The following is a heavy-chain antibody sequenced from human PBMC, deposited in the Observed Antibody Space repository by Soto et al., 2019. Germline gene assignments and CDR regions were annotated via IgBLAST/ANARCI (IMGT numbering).Heavy chain of an antibody. Sequence: GASVKVSCKASGGIFSNLPISWVRQAPGQGLEWMGGLIPLFGTPKYAQKFQCRVTIIADESTSTAYMELRSLRSEDTAVYYCAGPYQYDSRAYLGAFDIWGQGTMVTVSS. J-gene: IGHJ3*02. V-gene: IGHV1-69*13. CDR1: GGIFSNLP. CDR2: LIPLFGTP. CDR3: AGPYQYDSRAYLGAFDI. D-gene: IGHD3-22*01.